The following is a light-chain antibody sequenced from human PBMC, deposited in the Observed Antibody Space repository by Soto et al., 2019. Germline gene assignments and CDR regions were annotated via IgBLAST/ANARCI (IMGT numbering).Light chain of an antibody. CDR3: QQYDSYPLT. CDR2: KTS. Sequence: DIQMTQSPSTLSASVGDRVTITCRASQSISSWFAWYQKKPGKAPNLLIYKTSSLESGVPSRFSGSGSGTEFTLTVNSLQPDDFATYYCQQYDSYPLTFGGGTKVEIK. CDR1: QSISSW. V-gene: IGKV1-5*03. J-gene: IGKJ4*01.